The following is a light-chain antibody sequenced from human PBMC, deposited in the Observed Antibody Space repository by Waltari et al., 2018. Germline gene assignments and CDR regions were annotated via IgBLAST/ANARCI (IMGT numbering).Light chain of an antibody. J-gene: IGKJ1*01. CDR2: DAS. CDR1: QSVSSY. V-gene: IGKV3-11*01. Sequence: EIVLTQSPDTLSLSPGERATLTCRASQSVSSYLAWYQQRPGQAPRLLIFDASKRAAGIPARFSGSGSGTEFTLTISSLEAEDFAVYFCQQRSTWPRTFGRGTKVE. CDR3: QQRSTWPRT.